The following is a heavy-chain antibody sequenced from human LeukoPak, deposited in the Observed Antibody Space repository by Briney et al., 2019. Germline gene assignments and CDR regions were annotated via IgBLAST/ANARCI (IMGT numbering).Heavy chain of an antibody. V-gene: IGHV4-39*07. Sequence: SETLSLTCTVPGGSISSSSYYWGWIRQPPGKGLEWIGYIYHSGSTFYNPSLKSRVSISADRSKNQFSLKLTSVTAADTAVYYCARGFDSIGHYSYYFDYWGQGTLVTVSS. J-gene: IGHJ4*02. D-gene: IGHD3-22*01. CDR1: GGSISSSSYY. CDR2: IYHSGST. CDR3: ARGFDSIGHYSYYFDY.